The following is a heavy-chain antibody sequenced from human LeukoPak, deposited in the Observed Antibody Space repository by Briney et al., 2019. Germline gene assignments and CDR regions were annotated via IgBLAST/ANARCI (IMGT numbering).Heavy chain of an antibody. Sequence: GGSLRLSCAASGFTFSDYYMSWIRQAPGKGLEWVSYISSSGSTIYYADSVKGRFTISRDNAKNSLYLQMNSLRAEDTAVYYCARDQSRTSGSYYWFDPWGQGTLVTVSS. V-gene: IGHV3-11*01. CDR3: ARDQSRTSGSYYWFDP. D-gene: IGHD3-10*01. CDR1: GFTFSDYY. J-gene: IGHJ5*02. CDR2: ISSSGSTI.